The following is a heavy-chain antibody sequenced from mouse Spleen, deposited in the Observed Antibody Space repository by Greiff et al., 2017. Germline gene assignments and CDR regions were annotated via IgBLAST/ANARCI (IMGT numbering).Heavy chain of an antibody. J-gene: IGHJ2*01. CDR3: ARGGGNYYYFDY. Sequence: VQLQQPGAELVKPGASVKMSCKASGYTFTSYWITWVKQRPGQGLEWIGDIYPGSGSTNYNEKFKSKATLTVDTSSSTAYMQLSSLTSEDSAVYYCARGGGNYYYFDYWGQGTTLTVSS. CDR2: IYPGSGST. CDR1: GYTFTSYW. V-gene: IGHV1-55*01. D-gene: IGHD2-1*01.